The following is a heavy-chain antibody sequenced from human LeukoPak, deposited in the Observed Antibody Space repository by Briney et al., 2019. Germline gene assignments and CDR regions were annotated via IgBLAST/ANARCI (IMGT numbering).Heavy chain of an antibody. J-gene: IGHJ4*02. CDR1: GLTFSRYW. V-gene: IGHV3-74*01. CDR3: VRDNYGVDY. CDR2: INSDGSST. D-gene: IGHD4-17*01. Sequence: GGSLRLSCAASGLTFSRYWMQWVRQAPGKGLVWVSHINSDGSSTSYADFVQGRFTISRDNAKNTQYLQMNSLRVEDTAMYYCVRDNYGVDYWGQGTLVTVSS.